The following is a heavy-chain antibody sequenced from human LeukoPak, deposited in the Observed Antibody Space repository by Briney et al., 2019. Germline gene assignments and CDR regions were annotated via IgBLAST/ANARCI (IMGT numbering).Heavy chain of an antibody. V-gene: IGHV3-21*01. J-gene: IGHJ5*02. CDR1: GFTFSSYD. CDR2: ISSSSYI. D-gene: IGHD3-22*01. CDR3: ARDHRYYYDSSGYYGNWFDP. Sequence: GGSLRLSCAASGFTFSSYDMNWVRQAPGKGLEWVSSISSSSYIYYADSVKGRFTISRDNAKNSLYLQMNSLRAEDMAVYYCARDHRYYYDSSGYYGNWFDPWGQGTLVTVSS.